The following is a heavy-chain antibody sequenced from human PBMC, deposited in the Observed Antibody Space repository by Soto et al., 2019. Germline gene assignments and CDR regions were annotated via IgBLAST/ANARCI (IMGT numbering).Heavy chain of an antibody. CDR1: GFTLGGFG. J-gene: IGHJ4*02. V-gene: IGHV3-48*01. D-gene: IGHD1-26*01. CDR2: ISDSGSHM. CDR3: APQGVGATGYLY. Sequence: EVQLVESGGGLVQPGGSLRLYWVVSGFTLGGFGMNWVRQAPGKGLEWVSYISDSGSHMYYADSVKGRFTISRDSAKNSLYLQMNSLRVEDTAVYYCAPQGVGATGYLYWGQGTLVTVSS.